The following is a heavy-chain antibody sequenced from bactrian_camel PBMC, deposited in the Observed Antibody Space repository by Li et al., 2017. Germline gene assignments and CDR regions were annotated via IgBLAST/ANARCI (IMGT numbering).Heavy chain of an antibody. V-gene: IGHV3S54*01. D-gene: IGHD1*01. J-gene: IGHJ4*01. Sequence: HVQLVESGGGSVQAGGSLRLSCAVSGYGFYCMGWLRQAPGKKREGVAGIYTGGDGTFYYANSVKGRFTISQDNAKNTIYLQMNNMTLEDTAMYYCTLDTPPCVLETLGRFEYAYRGQGTQVTVS. CDR1: GYGFYC. CDR3: TLDTPPCVLETLGRFEYAY. CDR2: IYTGGDGT.